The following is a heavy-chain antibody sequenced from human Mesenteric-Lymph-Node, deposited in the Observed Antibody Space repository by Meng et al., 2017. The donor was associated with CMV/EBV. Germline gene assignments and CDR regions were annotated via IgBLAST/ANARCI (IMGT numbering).Heavy chain of an antibody. V-gene: IGHV3-30*02. J-gene: IGHJ6*02. CDR3: AKVEASSSGWYEGYYYGMDV. D-gene: IGHD6-19*01. CDR2: IRYDGSNK. Sequence: GEPLKISCAASGFTFSSYGMHWVRQAPGKGLEWVAFIRYDGSNKYYADSVKGRFTISRDNSKNTLYLQMNSLRAEDTAVYYCAKVEASSSGWYEGYYYGMDVWGQGTTVTVSS. CDR1: GFTFSSYG.